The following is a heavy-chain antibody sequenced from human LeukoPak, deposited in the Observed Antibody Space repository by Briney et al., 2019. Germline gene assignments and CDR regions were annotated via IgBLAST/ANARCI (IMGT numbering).Heavy chain of an antibody. D-gene: IGHD2-15*01. CDR3: ARDVVAATHKRYYYYMDV. Sequence: GGSLRLSCAASGFTFSSYSMNWVRQAPGKGLEWVSSISSSSSYIYYADSVKGRFTISRDNAKNSLYLQMNSLRAEDTAVYYCARDVVAATHKRYYYYMDVWGKGTTVTVSS. J-gene: IGHJ6*03. V-gene: IGHV3-21*01. CDR2: ISSSSSYI. CDR1: GFTFSSYS.